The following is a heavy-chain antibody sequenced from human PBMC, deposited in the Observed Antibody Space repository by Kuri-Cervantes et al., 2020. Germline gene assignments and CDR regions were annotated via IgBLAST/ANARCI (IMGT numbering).Heavy chain of an antibody. CDR3: ATYHGSDKNPSTSFDN. J-gene: IGHJ4*02. D-gene: IGHD3-10*01. Sequence: GESLKISGAASGFTFSNCGMHWVRQAPGKGLDWVSDVDGGGTSTFYADSVKGRFTISRDNSKSTLYLQLNSLRAEDTATYYCATYHGSDKNPSTSFDNWGQGTLVTVSS. CDR2: VDGGGTST. V-gene: IGHV3-NL1*01. CDR1: GFTFSNCG.